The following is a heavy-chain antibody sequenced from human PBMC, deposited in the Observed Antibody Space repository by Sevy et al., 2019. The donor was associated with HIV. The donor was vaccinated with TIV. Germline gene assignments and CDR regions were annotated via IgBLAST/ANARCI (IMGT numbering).Heavy chain of an antibody. Sequence: GGSLRLSCAASGFTFSSYSMNWVRQAPGKGLEWVSSISSSSSYIYYADSVKGRLTISRDNAKNSLYLQMNSLRAEDTAVYYCARDRGVGAFDIWGQGTMVTVSS. D-gene: IGHD3-10*01. CDR3: ARDRGVGAFDI. CDR2: ISSSSSYI. CDR1: GFTFSSYS. J-gene: IGHJ3*02. V-gene: IGHV3-21*01.